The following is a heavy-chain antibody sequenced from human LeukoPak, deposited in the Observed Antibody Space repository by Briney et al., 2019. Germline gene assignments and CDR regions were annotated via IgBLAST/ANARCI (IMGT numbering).Heavy chain of an antibody. Sequence: ASVKVSCKASGYTFTSYYMHWVRQAPGQGLEWMGIINPSGGSTSYAQKFQGRVTMTRDTSTSTVYMELSSLRSEDTAVYYCARAKKSLRPQQNAFDIWGQGTMVTVSS. CDR1: GYTFTSYY. CDR2: INPSGGST. CDR3: ARAKKSLRPQQNAFDI. V-gene: IGHV1-46*01. D-gene: IGHD3-16*01. J-gene: IGHJ3*02.